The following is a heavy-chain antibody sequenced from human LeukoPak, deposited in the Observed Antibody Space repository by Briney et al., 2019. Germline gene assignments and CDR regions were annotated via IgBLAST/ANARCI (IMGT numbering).Heavy chain of an antibody. V-gene: IGHV4-39*01. J-gene: IGHJ3*02. CDR2: IYYSGST. CDR3: ARIPTNAVPSAHNGFDI. CDR1: GGSISSSIYY. D-gene: IGHD6-19*01. Sequence: PSETLSLTCTVSGGSISSSIYYWGWIRQPPGKGLEWIGNIYYSGSTYYNPSLKSRVTISVDTSKNQFSLRLNSVTAADTSIYYCARIPTNAVPSAHNGFDIWGQGTMLTVSS.